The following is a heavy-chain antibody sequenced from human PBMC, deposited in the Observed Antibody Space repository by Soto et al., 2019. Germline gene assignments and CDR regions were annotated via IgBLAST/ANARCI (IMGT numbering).Heavy chain of an antibody. V-gene: IGHV4-59*08. Sequence: TSETLSLTCTVSGDSLSSYYWSWIRQSPGRGLEWIGFIYYSGGTTNYNPSLKSRATISVDTSRSQFSLKLSSVTAADTAVYYCARMSYDFWSVYLDYWGQGILVTVSS. CDR1: GDSLSSYY. CDR2: IYYSGGT. CDR3: ARMSYDFWSVYLDY. D-gene: IGHD3-3*01. J-gene: IGHJ4*02.